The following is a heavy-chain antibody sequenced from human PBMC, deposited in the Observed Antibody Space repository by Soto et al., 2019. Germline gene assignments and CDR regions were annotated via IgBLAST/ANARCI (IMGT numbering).Heavy chain of an antibody. CDR1: GYSFTSYW. CDR2: IDPSDSYT. V-gene: IGHV5-10-1*01. D-gene: IGHD2-2*01. J-gene: IGHJ6*02. CDR3: ARQVVPAAMYYYYYGMDV. Sequence: PGESLKISCKGSGYSFTSYWISWVRQMPGKGLEWMGRIDPSDSYTNYSPSFQGHVTISADKSISTAYLQWSSLKASDTAMYYCARQVVPAAMYYYYYGMDVWGQGTTVTVS.